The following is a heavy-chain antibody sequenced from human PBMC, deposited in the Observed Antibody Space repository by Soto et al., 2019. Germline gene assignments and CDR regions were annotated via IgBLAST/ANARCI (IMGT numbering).Heavy chain of an antibody. D-gene: IGHD3-16*01. Sequence: QVQLQESGPGLVKPSETLSLTCTVSGGSISGYYWTWIRQPAGKGLEWIGRKHTSGTTNYNPSLKSPVTMSIDTSTNQFSLNLSPVTAADTAVYYCARGGEFYVLDVWGQGTTVAVSS. V-gene: IGHV4-4*07. J-gene: IGHJ6*02. CDR3: ARGGEFYVLDV. CDR1: GGSISGYY. CDR2: KHTSGTT.